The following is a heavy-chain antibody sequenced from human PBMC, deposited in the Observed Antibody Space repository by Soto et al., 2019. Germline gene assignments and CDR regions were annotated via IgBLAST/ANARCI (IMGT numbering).Heavy chain of an antibody. Sequence: QVQLVQSGAEEKKPGASVKVSCKASGFTFSGYTIHWVRQAPGQRLEWMGWIKADNTNTKYSQKFQGRVTITSDTTASTGYMELSSLRSEDTAVHYWAREGVGYVDYWGKGTLVTVA. CDR3: AREGVGYVDY. V-gene: IGHV1-3*05. J-gene: IGHJ4*02. D-gene: IGHD2-8*01. CDR2: IKADNTNT. CDR1: GFTFSGYT.